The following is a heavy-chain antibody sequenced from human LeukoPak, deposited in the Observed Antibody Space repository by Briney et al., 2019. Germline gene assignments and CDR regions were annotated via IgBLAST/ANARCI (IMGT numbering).Heavy chain of an antibody. D-gene: IGHD4/OR15-4a*01. Sequence: PSETLSPTCTVSGGSISSHYWSWIRQPPGKGLEWIGYIYYSGSTNYNPSLKSRVTISVDTSKNQFSLKLSSVTAADTAVYYCARDLTGYFDYWGQGTLVTVSS. J-gene: IGHJ4*02. CDR1: GGSISSHY. V-gene: IGHV4-59*11. CDR2: IYYSGST. CDR3: ARDLTGYFDY.